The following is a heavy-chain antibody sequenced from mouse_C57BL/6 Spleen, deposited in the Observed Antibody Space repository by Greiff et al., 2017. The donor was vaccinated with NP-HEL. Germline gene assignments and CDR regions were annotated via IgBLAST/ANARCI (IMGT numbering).Heavy chain of an antibody. V-gene: IGHV1-4*01. CDR2: INPSSGYT. J-gene: IGHJ4*01. Sequence: QVHVKQSGAELARPGASVKMSCKASGYTFTSYTMHWVKQRPGQGLEWIGYINPSSGYTKYNQKFKDKATLTADKSSSTAYMQLSSLTSEDSAVYYCARGDGNYGGAMDYWGQGTSVTVSS. CDR1: GYTFTSYT. CDR3: ARGDGNYGGAMDY. D-gene: IGHD2-1*01.